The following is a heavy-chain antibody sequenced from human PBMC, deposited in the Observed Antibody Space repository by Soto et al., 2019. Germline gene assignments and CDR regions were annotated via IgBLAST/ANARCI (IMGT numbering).Heavy chain of an antibody. Sequence: GGSLRLSCAASGFTFSPYIMHWVRQAPGKGLVWVSRINTDGSNTDYADSVKGRFTISRDNAKNTLYLQMNSLGAEDTAVYYCAKGGCSSTSCLDYWGQGTLVTVSS. CDR1: GFTFSPYI. CDR2: INTDGSNT. CDR3: AKGGCSSTSCLDY. D-gene: IGHD2-2*01. J-gene: IGHJ4*02. V-gene: IGHV3-74*01.